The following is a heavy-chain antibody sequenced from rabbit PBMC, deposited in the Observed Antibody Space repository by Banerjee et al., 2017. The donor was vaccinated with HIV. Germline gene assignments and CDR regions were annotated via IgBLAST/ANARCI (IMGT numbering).Heavy chain of an antibody. CDR2: IYAGSSGFVGAT. V-gene: IGHV1S45*01. Sequence: QEQLEESGGDLVKPEGSLTLTCTASGFSFSSSDYICWDRQAPGKGLEWIACIYAGSSGFVGATYYANWAIGRFTISKTSSTTVTLQMTSLTDADTATYFCARGGYGGHIYAMGLWGPGTLVTVS. D-gene: IGHD4-2*01. CDR1: GFSFSSSDY. J-gene: IGHJ6*01. CDR3: ARGGYGGHIYAMGL.